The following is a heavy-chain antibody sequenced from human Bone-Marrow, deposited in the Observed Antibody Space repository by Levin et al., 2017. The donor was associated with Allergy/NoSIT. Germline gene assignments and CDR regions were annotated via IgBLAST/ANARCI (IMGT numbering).Heavy chain of an antibody. CDR3: VTGVVAGTKNCFDP. CDR1: GDSISSSNW. V-gene: IGHV4-4*02. CDR2: IYHSEGT. J-gene: IGHJ5*02. D-gene: IGHD6-13*01. Sequence: PSETLSLTCAVSGDSISSSNWWTWVRQPPGKGLEWIGEIYHSEGTNYNPSLKSRVTISVDKSKNQFSLKLISVTAADTAIYYCVTGVVAGTKNCFDPWGQGTLVTVSS.